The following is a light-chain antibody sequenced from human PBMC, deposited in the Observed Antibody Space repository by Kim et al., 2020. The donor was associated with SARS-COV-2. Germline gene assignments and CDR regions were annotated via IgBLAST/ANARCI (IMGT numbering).Light chain of an antibody. V-gene: IGLV10-54*04. CDR1: SNNVRNEG. J-gene: IGLJ3*02. CDR3: STWDNSLSAWV. CDR2: RNN. Sequence: RPTATLPCPGNSNNVRNEGAAWLQQHQSHPPKLLSYRNNNRPSGISDRFSASRSGNTASLTITGLQPEDEADYYCSTWDNSLSAWVFGGGTQLTVL.